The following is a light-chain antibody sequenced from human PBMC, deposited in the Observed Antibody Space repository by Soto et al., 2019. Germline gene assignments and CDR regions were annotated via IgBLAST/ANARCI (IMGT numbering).Light chain of an antibody. CDR2: DAS. V-gene: IGKV3-11*01. J-gene: IGKJ1*01. CDR3: QQLTDWPPQWT. CDR1: QSISSY. Sequence: EVVLTQSPDTRSWPPLEIATLCVRASQSISSYLAWYQQKPGQAPRLLIYDASSRATGIPARFSGSGSGTDFTLTISSLEPEDLAVYYCQQLTDWPPQWTFGQGTKVDIK.